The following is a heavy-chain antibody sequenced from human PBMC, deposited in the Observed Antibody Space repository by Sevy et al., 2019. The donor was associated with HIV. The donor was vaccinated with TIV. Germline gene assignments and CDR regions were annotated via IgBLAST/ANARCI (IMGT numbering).Heavy chain of an antibody. Sequence: GGYLRLSCEASGFAFRDSAIHWVRQSPGKGLEWVALISHGGSYEYYVDSVKGRFTVSSDRSKNILYHKMDSLRAEDTAVYYCARMVSEGLRWELIKENSFDSWGQWTAVTVSS. CDR3: ARMVSEGLRWELIKENSFDS. D-gene: IGHD4-17*01. V-gene: IGHV3-30-3*01. J-gene: IGHJ3*02. CDR1: GFAFRDSA. CDR2: ISHGGSYE.